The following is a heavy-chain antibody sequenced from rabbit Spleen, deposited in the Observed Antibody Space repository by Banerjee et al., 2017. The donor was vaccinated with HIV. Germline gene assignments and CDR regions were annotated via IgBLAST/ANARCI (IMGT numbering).Heavy chain of an antibody. V-gene: IGHV1S45*01. D-gene: IGHD8-1*01. CDR1: GFSFINSA. J-gene: IGHJ3*01. CDR3: ARDTGSSFSTYGMDL. CDR2: ISTSSDNT. Sequence: QEQLKESGGDLVKPEGSLTLTCTASGFSFINSAVCWVRQAPGKGLEWIACISTSSDNTAYASWAKGRFTISKTSSTTVTLRMTSLTAADRATYFCARDTGSSFSTYGMDLWGQGTLVTVS.